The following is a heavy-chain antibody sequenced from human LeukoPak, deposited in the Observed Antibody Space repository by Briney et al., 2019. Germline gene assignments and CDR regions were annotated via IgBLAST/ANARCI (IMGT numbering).Heavy chain of an antibody. CDR3: ARDHSPRGYCSSTSCYPGDY. V-gene: IGHV1-18*01. J-gene: IGHJ4*02. CDR2: ISAYNGNT. Sequence: GASVKVSCKASGYTFTSYGISWARQAPGQGLEWMGWISAYNGNTNYAQKLQGRVTMTTDTSTSTAYMELRSLRSDDTAVYYCARDHSPRGYCSSTSCYPGDYWGQGTLVTVSS. CDR1: GYTFTSYG. D-gene: IGHD2-2*01.